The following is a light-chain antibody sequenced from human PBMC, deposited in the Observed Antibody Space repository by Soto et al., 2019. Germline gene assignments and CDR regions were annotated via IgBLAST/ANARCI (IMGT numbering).Light chain of an antibody. CDR2: GVS. J-gene: IGLJ2*01. V-gene: IGLV2-14*01. CDR1: SSDVGGYNF. Sequence: QSVLTQPASVSGSPGQSVTISCTGTSSDVGGYNFVSWYRQLPGEAPKLILYGVSDRPSGVSDRFSGSKSGDTASLTVSGLQAEDEADYYCAAWDDRLSGLVFGRGTKLTVL. CDR3: AAWDDRLSGLV.